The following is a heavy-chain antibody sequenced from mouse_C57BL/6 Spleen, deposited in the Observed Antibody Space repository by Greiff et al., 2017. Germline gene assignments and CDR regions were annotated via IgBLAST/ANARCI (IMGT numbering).Heavy chain of an antibody. Sequence: QVQLKESGAELARPGASVKMSCKASGYTFTSYTMHWVKQRPGQGLEWIGYFNPSSGSTKYNQKFKDKATLTADKSYSTAYMQLSSLTSEDSAVYYCASSFAYWGQGTLVTVSA. J-gene: IGHJ3*01. CDR1: GYTFTSYT. V-gene: IGHV1-4*01. CDR2: FNPSSGST. CDR3: ASSFAY.